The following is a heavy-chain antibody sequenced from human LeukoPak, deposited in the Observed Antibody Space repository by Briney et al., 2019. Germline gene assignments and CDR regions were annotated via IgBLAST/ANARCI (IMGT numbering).Heavy chain of an antibody. CDR2: ISSSSYYI. Sequence: GGSLRLSCAASGFTFSSYSMNWVRQAPGKGLEWVSSISSSSYYIYYADSVKGRLTISRDNAKNSLYLQMNSLRAEDTAVYYCARDLSEKDYGDYLFDYWGQGTLVTVSS. CDR3: ARDLSEKDYGDYLFDY. CDR1: GFTFSSYS. D-gene: IGHD4-17*01. J-gene: IGHJ4*02. V-gene: IGHV3-21*01.